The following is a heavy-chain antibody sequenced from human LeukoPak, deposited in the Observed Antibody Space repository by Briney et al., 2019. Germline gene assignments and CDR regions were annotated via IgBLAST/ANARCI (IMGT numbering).Heavy chain of an antibody. CDR2: ISAYNGNT. CDR3: ARMYYYDSSGTGDIDY. D-gene: IGHD3-22*01. V-gene: IGHV1-18*01. Sequence: GPVKVSCKASGYTFTSYGISWVRQAPGQGVEWMGWISAYNGNTNYAQKLQGRVTITTDTSTSTAYMELRSLRSDDTAVYYCARMYYYDSSGTGDIDYWGQGTLVTVSS. CDR1: GYTFTSYG. J-gene: IGHJ4*02.